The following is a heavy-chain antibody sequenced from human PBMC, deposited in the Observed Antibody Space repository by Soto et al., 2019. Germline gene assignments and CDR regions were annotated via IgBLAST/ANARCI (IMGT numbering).Heavy chain of an antibody. CDR2: IYHTGST. D-gene: IGHD1-26*01. V-gene: IGHV4-39*01. CDR1: GDSISGNSYY. CDR3: ARHFVFIMYPLAEVGWFGP. Sequence: SETLSLTCSVSGDSISGNSYYWGWIRQPPGKGLEWIGSIYHTGSTYQNPSLKNRVTISVDTSRNEFSLKMRSVTAPDTAVYYCARHFVFIMYPLAEVGWFGPWGKGILVPVSS. J-gene: IGHJ5*02.